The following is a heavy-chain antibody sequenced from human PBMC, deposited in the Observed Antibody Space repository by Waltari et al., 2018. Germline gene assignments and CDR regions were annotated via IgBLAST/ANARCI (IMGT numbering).Heavy chain of an antibody. V-gene: IGHV4-30-4*08. J-gene: IGHJ4*02. CDR2: IYYSGST. Sequence: QVQLQESGPGLVKPSQTLSLTCPVSGGSLRSGDYYWSWIRQPPGKGLEWIGYIYYSGSTYYNPSLKSRVTISVDTSKNQFSLKLSSVTAADTAVYYCARVWATMSLGADYFDYWGQGTLVTVSS. D-gene: IGHD5-12*01. CDR3: ARVWATMSLGADYFDY. CDR1: GGSLRSGDYY.